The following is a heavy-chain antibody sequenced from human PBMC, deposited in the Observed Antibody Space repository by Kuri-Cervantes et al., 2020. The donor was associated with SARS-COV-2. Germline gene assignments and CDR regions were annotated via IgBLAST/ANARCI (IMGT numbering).Heavy chain of an antibody. Sequence: GESLKISCAASGFTFSNAWMSWVRQAPGKGLEWVGRIKSKTDGGTTDYAAPVKGRFTISRDDSKNTLYLQMNSLKTEDTAVYYCTTGVYSSSSLLAHGDYWGQGTLVTVSS. CDR1: GFTFSNAW. V-gene: IGHV3-15*01. CDR2: IKSKTDGGTT. CDR3: TTGVYSSSSLLAHGDY. J-gene: IGHJ4*02. D-gene: IGHD6-6*01.